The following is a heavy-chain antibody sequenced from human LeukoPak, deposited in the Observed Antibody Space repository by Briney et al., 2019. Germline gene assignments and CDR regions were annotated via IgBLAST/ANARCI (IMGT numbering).Heavy chain of an antibody. CDR1: GFTFSSYP. Sequence: GGFLRLSCAASGFTFSSYPMTWVRQTPEKGLEWVSSISGSGGTTYYADSVKGRFTISRDNSKNTLYLQMNSLRGEDTAVYFCAKDSAPDFRERYWGQGALVSVSS. J-gene: IGHJ4*02. D-gene: IGHD3-3*01. CDR3: AKDSAPDFRERY. V-gene: IGHV3-23*01. CDR2: ISGSGGTT.